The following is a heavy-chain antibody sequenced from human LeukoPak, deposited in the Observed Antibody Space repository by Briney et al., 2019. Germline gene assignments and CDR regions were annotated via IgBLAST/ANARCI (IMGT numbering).Heavy chain of an antibody. CDR1: GFTFSSYS. CDR2: ISSSSSTI. J-gene: IGHJ6*04. D-gene: IGHD3-10*02. Sequence: GGSLRLSCAASGFTFSSYSMNWVRQAPGKGLEWVSYISSSSSTIYYADSVKGRFTISRDDAKNSLYLQMNSLRAEDTAVYYCAELGITMIGGVWGKGTTVTISS. CDR3: AELGITMIGGV. V-gene: IGHV3-48*04.